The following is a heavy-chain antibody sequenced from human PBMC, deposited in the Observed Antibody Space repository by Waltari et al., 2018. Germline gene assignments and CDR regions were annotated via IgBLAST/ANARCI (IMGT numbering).Heavy chain of an antibody. V-gene: IGHV3-30*09. CDR1: DFTFSDYS. D-gene: IGHD3-22*01. J-gene: IGHJ4*02. CDR2: ISSDGDSE. CDR3: ARDKEDRVDY. Sequence: QVQLVESGGGVVQPGGSLRLSCVASDFTFSDYSIHWVRQAPGQGLEWVSVISSDGDSERDEDSVKGRFAISRDNPGNTVYLQMNDLRAEDTGVYYCARDKEDRVDYWGQGILVSVSS.